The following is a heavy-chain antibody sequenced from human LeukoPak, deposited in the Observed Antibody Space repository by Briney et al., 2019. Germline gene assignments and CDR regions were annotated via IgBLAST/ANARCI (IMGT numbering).Heavy chain of an antibody. CDR3: ARDPRAVQI. D-gene: IGHD1-26*01. CDR2: ISGNGRDI. CDR1: GVTSRDNY. V-gene: IGHV3-11*04. J-gene: IGHJ4*02. Sequence: GRSLRPSSAASGVTSRDNYMTGVRGAPGRGLGWLSDISGNGRDIPSADSVNVRSTYSRQHAKNLLSWQMDSLRLQAPAIYYCARDPRAVQIWGQGTLVTVSS.